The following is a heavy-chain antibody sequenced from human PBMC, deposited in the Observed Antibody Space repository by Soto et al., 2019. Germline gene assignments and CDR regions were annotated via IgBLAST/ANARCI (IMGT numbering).Heavy chain of an antibody. D-gene: IGHD1-26*01. CDR1: GGTFSSYS. CDR2: IIPIFGTA. J-gene: IGHJ4*02. Sequence: QVQLVQSGAEVKKPGSSVKVSCKASGGTFSSYSINWVRQAPGQGLEWMGEIIPIFGTANYAQKFQGRVTSNGDEFTGKAHMELMRLKTEDTGLYSCGGKGGRHTGGIDYWGQGTLVTVSS. CDR3: GGKGGRHTGGIDY. V-gene: IGHV1-69*01.